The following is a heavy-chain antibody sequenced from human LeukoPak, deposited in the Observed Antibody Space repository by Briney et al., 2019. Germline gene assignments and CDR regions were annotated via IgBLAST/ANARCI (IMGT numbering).Heavy chain of an antibody. CDR2: ISGSGGST. V-gene: IGHV3-23*01. CDR1: GFTFSSYG. D-gene: IGHD2-15*01. J-gene: IGHJ5*02. Sequence: GGSLRLSCAASGFTFSSYGMSWVRQAPGKGLEWVSAISGSGGSTYYADSVKGRFTISRDNSKNTLYLQMNSLRAEDTAVYYCASPLGYCSGGSCYPSWGQGTLVTVSS. CDR3: ASPLGYCSGGSCYPS.